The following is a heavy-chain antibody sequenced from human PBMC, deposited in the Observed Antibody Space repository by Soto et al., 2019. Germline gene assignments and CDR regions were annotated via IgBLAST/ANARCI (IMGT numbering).Heavy chain of an antibody. V-gene: IGHV1-69*13. J-gene: IGHJ4*02. CDR3: ARSEEGVVVVAATGNYFDY. CDR2: IIPIFGTA. Sequence: SVKVSCKASGGTFSSYAISWVRQAPGQGLEWMGGIIPIFGTANYAQKFQGRVTITADESTSTAYMELSSLRSEDTAVYYCARSEEGVVVVAATGNYFDYWGQGTLVTVSS. CDR1: GGTFSSYA. D-gene: IGHD2-15*01.